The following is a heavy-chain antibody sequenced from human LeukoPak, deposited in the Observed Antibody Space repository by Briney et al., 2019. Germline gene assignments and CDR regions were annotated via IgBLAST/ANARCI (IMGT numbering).Heavy chain of an antibody. CDR1: GGSISTYY. J-gene: IGHJ5*02. V-gene: IGHV4-59*01. Sequence: SETLSLTCTVSGGSISTYYGSWIRQPPGKGLEWIGFIYYSGSTNYNPSLKSRVTISVDTSKNQFSLKLSSVTAADTAVYYCARGYYDSAVTFEPWGQGTLVTVSS. CDR3: ARGYYDSAVTFEP. D-gene: IGHD3-22*01. CDR2: IYYSGST.